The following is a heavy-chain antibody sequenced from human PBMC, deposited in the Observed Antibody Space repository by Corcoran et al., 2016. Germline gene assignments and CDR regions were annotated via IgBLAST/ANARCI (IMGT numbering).Heavy chain of an antibody. D-gene: IGHD3-10*01. CDR1: GGTFSSYA. V-gene: IGHV1-69*06. CDR2: IIPIFGTA. CDR3: ARDLSYYGSGSYYFDY. J-gene: IGHJ4*02. Sequence: QVQLVQSGAEVKKPGSSVKVSCKASGGTFSSYAISWVRQAPGQGLEWMGGIIPIFGTANYAQKFQGRVTRTRDTSISTAYMELSRLRSDDTAVYYCARDLSYYGSGSYYFDYWGQGTLVTVSS.